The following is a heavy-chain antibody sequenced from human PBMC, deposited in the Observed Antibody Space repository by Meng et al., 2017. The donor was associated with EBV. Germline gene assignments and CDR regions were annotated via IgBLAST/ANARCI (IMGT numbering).Heavy chain of an antibody. V-gene: IGHV1-46*01. CDR3: VRELVGGTFDY. CDR1: GYTFTSYY. D-gene: IGHD1/OR15-1a*01. J-gene: IGHJ4*02. Sequence: QVQLVQSGAEAKKPGASVKVSCKASGYTFTSYYLHWVRQAPGQGLEWMGIIIPAGGNTNYAQKFRGRFTMTRDTSTSTVYMDLSILTSEDTAVYYCVRELVGGTFDYWGQGTLVTVSS. CDR2: IIPAGGNT.